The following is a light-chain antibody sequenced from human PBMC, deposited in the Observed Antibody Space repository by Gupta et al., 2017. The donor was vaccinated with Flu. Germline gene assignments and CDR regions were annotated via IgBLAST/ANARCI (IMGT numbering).Light chain of an antibody. V-gene: IGLV3-9*01. CDR1: NIGSKD. CDR2: RDT. CDR3: QVWDSSVV. Sequence: SYELTQPLSVSVPLGQTARITCGGNNIGSKDVHWYQQKPGQAPVLVIHRDTNRPSGIPERFSGSNSGNTATLTISRAQAGDEADYYCQVWDSSVVFGGGTKLTVL. J-gene: IGLJ2*01.